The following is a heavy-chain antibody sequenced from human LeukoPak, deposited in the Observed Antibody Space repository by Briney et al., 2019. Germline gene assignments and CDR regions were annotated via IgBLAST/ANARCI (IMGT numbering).Heavy chain of an antibody. D-gene: IGHD1-1*01. Sequence: SETLSLTCTVSGGSISSYYWSWIRQPPGKGLEWIGYIYYSGSTNYNPSLKSRVTISVDTSKNQFSLELSSVTAADTAVYYCARVTGWNPLQAAHLDYWGQGTLVTVSS. CDR1: GGSISSYY. J-gene: IGHJ4*02. CDR2: IYYSGST. CDR3: ARVTGWNPLQAAHLDY. V-gene: IGHV4-59*01.